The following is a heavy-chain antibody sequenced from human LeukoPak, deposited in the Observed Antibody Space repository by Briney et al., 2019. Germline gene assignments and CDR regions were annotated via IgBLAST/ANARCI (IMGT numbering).Heavy chain of an antibody. J-gene: IGHJ4*02. CDR2: ITGGGGTT. Sequence: PGGSLRLSCAASGFTSTDYYMSWVRQAPGRGLEWVSGITGGGGTTYYADSVKGRFTISRDNSKNTLYVQMNSLRAEDTAVYYCALYNLAFESFDYWGQGTLVTVSS. V-gene: IGHV3-23*01. D-gene: IGHD3-10*01. CDR3: ALYNLAFESFDY. CDR1: GFTSTDYY.